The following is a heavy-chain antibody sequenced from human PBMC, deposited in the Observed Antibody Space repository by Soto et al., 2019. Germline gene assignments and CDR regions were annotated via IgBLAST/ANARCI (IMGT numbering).Heavy chain of an antibody. CDR2: ISYTGAT. D-gene: IGHD2-15*01. CDR1: GGSISRGAYA. CDR3: ARGGPVSVSPALLLRGYWDY. Sequence: QVHLQETGPGQVRTSQTLSLSCSVSGGSISRGAYAWTWIREFTGKGMECFAYISYTGATYYNPSLKSRVTIVADTSKNQFSLRLNSVTSADTAAYYCARGGPVSVSPALLLRGYWDYGGQGTLVTVSS. V-gene: IGHV4-31*03. J-gene: IGHJ4*02.